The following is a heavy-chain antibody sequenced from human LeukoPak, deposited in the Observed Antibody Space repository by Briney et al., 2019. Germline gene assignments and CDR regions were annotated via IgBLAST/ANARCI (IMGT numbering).Heavy chain of an antibody. CDR2: ISAYNGNT. V-gene: IGHV1-18*01. D-gene: IGHD3-22*01. Sequence: ASVKVSCKASGYTFTIYGISWVRQAPGQGLEWMGWISAYNGNTNYAQKLQGRVTMTTDTSTSTAYMELRSLRSDDTAVYYCAKTYYYDSSGYSPFDYWGQGTLVTVSS. CDR3: AKTYYYDSSGYSPFDY. J-gene: IGHJ4*02. CDR1: GYTFTIYG.